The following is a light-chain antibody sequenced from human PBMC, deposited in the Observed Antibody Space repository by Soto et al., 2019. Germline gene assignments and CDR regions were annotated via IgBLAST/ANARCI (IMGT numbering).Light chain of an antibody. CDR3: SSYTSSSTLV. J-gene: IGLJ1*01. CDR2: DVN. Sequence: QSALTQPASVSGSPGSPITSSSPGTGMAVGGYDYVSWYQQHPGKAPQLMIYDVNNRPSGVSNRFSGSKSGNTASLTISGLQAEDEADYYCSSYTSSSTLVFGTGTKVTVL. CDR1: GMAVGGYDY. V-gene: IGLV2-14*01.